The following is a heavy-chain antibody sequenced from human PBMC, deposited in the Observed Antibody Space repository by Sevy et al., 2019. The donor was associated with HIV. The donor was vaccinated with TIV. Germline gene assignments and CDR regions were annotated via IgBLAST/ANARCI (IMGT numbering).Heavy chain of an antibody. V-gene: IGHV3-30*02. Sequence: GGSLRLSCAASGFTFGSYGMHWVRQAPGKGLEWVAYIWYDRSEKNYGGSVKDRFTISRDNSKNTVYLQMNSLRAEDTAMYYCARVFSSYYFDYWGQGTLVTVSS. CDR3: ARVFSSYYFDY. J-gene: IGHJ4*02. CDR1: GFTFGSYG. CDR2: IWYDRSEK.